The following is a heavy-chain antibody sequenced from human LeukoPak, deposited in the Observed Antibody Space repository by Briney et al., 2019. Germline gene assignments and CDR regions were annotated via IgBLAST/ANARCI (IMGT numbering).Heavy chain of an antibody. J-gene: IGHJ6*04. CDR2: INRSGST. V-gene: IGHV4-34*01. Sequence: SETLTLPCAVYGGPFSGYYWSWLRQPPGKGLEWGGDINRSGSTNYNPSLKSRVTISVDTSKDQFSLKLSSVTAADTAVYYCARVRVWEGYCSSTSCYTLYYGMDVGGKGTTVTVSS. CDR1: GGPFSGYY. D-gene: IGHD2-2*02. CDR3: ARVRVWEGYCSSTSCYTLYYGMDV.